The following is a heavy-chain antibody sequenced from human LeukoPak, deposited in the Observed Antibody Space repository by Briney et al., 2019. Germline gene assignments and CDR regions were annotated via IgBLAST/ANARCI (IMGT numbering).Heavy chain of an antibody. CDR3: ARDSAARLQLDY. J-gene: IGHJ4*02. V-gene: IGHV4-59*01. CDR1: GGSISSYY. CDR2: IYYSGSA. D-gene: IGHD6-6*01. Sequence: PSETLSLTCTVSGGSISSYYWSWTRQPPGKGLEWIGYIYYSGSANYNPSLKSRVTISVVTSKNQFSLKLSSVTAADTAVYYCARDSAARLQLDYWGQGTLVTVSS.